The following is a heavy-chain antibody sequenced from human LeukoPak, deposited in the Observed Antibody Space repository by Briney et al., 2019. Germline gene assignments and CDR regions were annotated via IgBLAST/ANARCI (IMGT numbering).Heavy chain of an antibody. D-gene: IGHD6-25*01. CDR3: ARDWRPTIAAAATTSGYFDY. Sequence: PGGSLRLSCAASGFTFSTYAMHWVRQAPGKGLEWVAVISCDGSEEYYADSVKGRFTISRDNSKNRLYLQMHSLGIGDTAVYYCARDWRPTIAAAATTSGYFDYWGQGTLVTVSS. CDR1: GFTFSTYA. CDR2: ISCDGSEE. J-gene: IGHJ4*02. V-gene: IGHV3-30*04.